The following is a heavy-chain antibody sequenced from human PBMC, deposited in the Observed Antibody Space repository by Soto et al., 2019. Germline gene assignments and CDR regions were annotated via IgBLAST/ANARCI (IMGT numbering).Heavy chain of an antibody. CDR3: ARESGGATATLDYYYFYMDV. V-gene: IGHV1-2*02. D-gene: IGHD5-12*01. CDR2: INPNGGGR. Sequence: VQLVQSGAEVKKPGASVKVSCKTSGDSFNDYYIHWVRQAPGQGLEWMGWINPNGGGRKYAQKFPGRVTVTRDTSIRTVYMELSSLRSGDTAVYYCARESGGATATLDYYYFYMDVWGKGTTVTVSS. J-gene: IGHJ6*03. CDR1: GDSFNDYY.